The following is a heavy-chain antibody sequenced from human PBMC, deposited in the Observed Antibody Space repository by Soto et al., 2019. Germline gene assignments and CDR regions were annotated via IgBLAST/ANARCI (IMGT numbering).Heavy chain of an antibody. D-gene: IGHD6-19*01. V-gene: IGHV1-69*08. CDR2: IIPILGIA. Sequence: QVQLVQSGAEVKKPGSSVKVSCKASGGTFSSYTISWVRQAPGQGLEWMGRIIPILGIANYAQKFRGRVTITADKSTSTAYMELSSLRSEDTAVYYCARDVAAVAGYYYYGMDVWGQGTTVTVSS. CDR1: GGTFSSYT. J-gene: IGHJ6*02. CDR3: ARDVAAVAGYYYYGMDV.